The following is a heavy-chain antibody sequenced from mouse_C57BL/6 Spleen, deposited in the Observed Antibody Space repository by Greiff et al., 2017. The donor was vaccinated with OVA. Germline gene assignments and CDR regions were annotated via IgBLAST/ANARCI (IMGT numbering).Heavy chain of an antibody. CDR1: GYTFTSYW. D-gene: IGHD1-1*01. Sequence: VQLQQSGTELVKPGASVKLSCKASGYTFTSYWMHWVKQRPGQGLEWIGNINPSNGGTNYNEKFKSKATLTVDKSSSTAYMQLSSLTSEDSAVYYCASHYGSSIDWYFDVWGTGTTVTVSS. CDR3: ASHYGSSIDWYFDV. V-gene: IGHV1-53*01. J-gene: IGHJ1*03. CDR2: INPSNGGT.